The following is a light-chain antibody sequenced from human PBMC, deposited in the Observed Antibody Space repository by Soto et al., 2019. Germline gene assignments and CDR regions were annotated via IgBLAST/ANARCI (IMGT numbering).Light chain of an antibody. CDR2: GAS. V-gene: IGKV3D-15*01. Sequence: EIVMTQSPATLPVSLGERATLSCRASQSLSSNLAWYQQKPGQAPRLLIYGASTRATGVPARFSGSGSGTEFTLTISSLQSEDSAVYYCQQYNDWPPLTFGQGTRLEIK. J-gene: IGKJ5*01. CDR3: QQYNDWPPLT. CDR1: QSLSSN.